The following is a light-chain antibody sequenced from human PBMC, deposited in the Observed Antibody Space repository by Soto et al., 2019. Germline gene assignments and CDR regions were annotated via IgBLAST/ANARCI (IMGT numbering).Light chain of an antibody. Sequence: DIQMTQSPSSLSASVGDRVTITCRASQSIARYLNWYQQKPGKAPKLLIYSASSLQSGVPPRFSGSGSGTDFTLTISSLHPEDFTTCYCQQSYSTLKTFGQGTKVEIK. V-gene: IGKV1-39*01. CDR2: SAS. CDR3: QQSYSTLKT. CDR1: QSIARY. J-gene: IGKJ1*01.